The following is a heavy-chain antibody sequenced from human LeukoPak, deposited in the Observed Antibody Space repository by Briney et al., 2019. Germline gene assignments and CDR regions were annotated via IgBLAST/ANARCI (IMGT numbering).Heavy chain of an antibody. V-gene: IGHV4-34*01. D-gene: IGHD3-9*01. CDR2: INHSGST. CDR1: GGSFSGYY. CDR3: ARKAYYDILTGRGHNWFDP. J-gene: IGHJ5*02. Sequence: SETLSLTCAVYGGSFSGYYWSWIRQPPGKGLEWIGEINHSGSTNYNPSLKSRVTILVDTSKNQFSLKLSSVTAADTAVYYCARKAYYDILTGRGHNWFDPWGQGTLVTVSS.